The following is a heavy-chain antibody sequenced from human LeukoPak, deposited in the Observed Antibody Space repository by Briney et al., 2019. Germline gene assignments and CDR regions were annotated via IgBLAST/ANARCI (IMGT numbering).Heavy chain of an antibody. CDR1: GFTFSSSA. CDR3: AKGILAAAGTVGY. J-gene: IGHJ4*02. V-gene: IGHV3-23*01. D-gene: IGHD6-13*01. CDR2: ISGGGGST. Sequence: GGSLRLSCAASGFTFSSSAMSWVRQAPGKGLEWLSTISGGGGSTYYADSVKGRFTISRDNSKNTLYLQMNSLRAEDTAVYYCAKGILAAAGTVGYWGQGTLVTVSS.